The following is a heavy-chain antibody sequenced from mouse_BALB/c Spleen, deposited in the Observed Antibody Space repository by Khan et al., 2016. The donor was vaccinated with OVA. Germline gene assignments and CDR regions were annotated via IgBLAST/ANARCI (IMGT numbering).Heavy chain of an antibody. J-gene: IGHJ3*01. V-gene: IGHV14-1*02. CDR2: IDPENGNT. CDR3: ARSGYFAWFAY. CDR1: GFNIKDYY. Sequence: VRLQQSGAELVRPGALVKLSCKASGFNIKDYYMHWVKQRPEQGLEWIGWIDPENGNTIYDPKFQGKASITADTSSNTAYLQLSSLASEDTAVYYCARSGYFAWFAYWGQGTLVTVSA.